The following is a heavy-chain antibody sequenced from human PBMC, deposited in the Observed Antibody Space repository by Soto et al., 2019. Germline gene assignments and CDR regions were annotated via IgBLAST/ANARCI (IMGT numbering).Heavy chain of an antibody. CDR2: IYDSGST. CDR3: ARVLRATVTTYFGIDV. V-gene: IGHV4-31*03. D-gene: IGHD4-17*01. Sequence: SETLSLTCTVSGGSISSGDYYWSWIRHHPGKGLEWIGHIYDSGSTDYSPSLKSRVAISVDTSKNQFSLKVTSVTAADMAVYYCARVLRATVTTYFGIDVWGQGTTVTVSS. CDR1: GGSISSGDYY. J-gene: IGHJ6*02.